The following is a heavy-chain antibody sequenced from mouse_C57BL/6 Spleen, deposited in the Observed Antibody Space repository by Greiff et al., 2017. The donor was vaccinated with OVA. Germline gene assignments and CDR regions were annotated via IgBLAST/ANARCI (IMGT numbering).Heavy chain of an antibody. J-gene: IGHJ4*01. CDR3: ARWYDAVYAMDY. D-gene: IGHD2-3*01. V-gene: IGHV1-26*01. CDR2: INPNNGGT. CDR1: GYTFTDYY. Sequence: VQLQQSGPELVKPGASVKISCKASGYTFTDYYMNWVKQSHGKSLEWIGDINPNNGGTSYNQKFKGKATLTVDKSSSTAYMELRSLTSEDSAVYYCARWYDAVYAMDYWGQGTSVTVSS.